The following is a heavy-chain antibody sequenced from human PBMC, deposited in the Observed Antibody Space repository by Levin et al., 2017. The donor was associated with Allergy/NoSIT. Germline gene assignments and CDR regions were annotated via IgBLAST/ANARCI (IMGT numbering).Heavy chain of an antibody. V-gene: IGHV3-23*01. CDR1: GFTFNSFA. CDR3: AKDGTLWATSEDYLDS. J-gene: IGHJ4*02. D-gene: IGHD5-12*01. CDR2: VSAYGEST. Sequence: PGGSLRLSCAGSGFTFNSFALSWVRQAPGKGLEWVSTVSAYGESTYYADSVKGRFTVSRDNSRNTLYLLMSSLGAEDTALYYCAKDGTLWATSEDYLDSWGQGTQVTVFS.